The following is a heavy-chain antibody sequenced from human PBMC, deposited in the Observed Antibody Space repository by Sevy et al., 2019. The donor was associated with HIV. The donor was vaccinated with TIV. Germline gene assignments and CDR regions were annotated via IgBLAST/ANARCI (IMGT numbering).Heavy chain of an antibody. Sequence: GGCLRLSCAASGFTFDDYAMHWVRQAPGKGLEWVSGISWNSGSIGYADSVKGRFTISRDNAKNSLYLQMNSLRAEDTALYYCSGGPGYYYYGMDVWGQGTTVTVSS. J-gene: IGHJ6*02. CDR2: ISWNSGSI. V-gene: IGHV3-9*01. CDR3: SGGPGYYYYGMDV. CDR1: GFTFDDYA. D-gene: IGHD3-10*01.